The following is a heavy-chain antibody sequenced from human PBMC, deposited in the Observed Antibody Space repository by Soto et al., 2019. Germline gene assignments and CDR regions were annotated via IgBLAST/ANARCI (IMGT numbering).Heavy chain of an antibody. CDR3: AAPGGSANLDNYYYGMDV. V-gene: IGHV1-69*12. D-gene: IGHD5-12*01. J-gene: IGHJ6*02. CDR1: GGTFSSYA. Sequence: QVQLVQSGAEVKKPGSSVKVSCKASGGTFSSYAISWVRQAPGQGLEWMGGIIPIFGTANYAQKFLGRVTSTADESTSTAYMELSSLRSEDTAVYYCAAPGGSANLDNYYYGMDVWGQGTTVTVSS. CDR2: IIPIFGTA.